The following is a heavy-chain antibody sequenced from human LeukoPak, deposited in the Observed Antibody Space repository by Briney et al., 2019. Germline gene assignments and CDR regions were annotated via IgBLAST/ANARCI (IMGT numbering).Heavy chain of an antibody. CDR2: ISYDGSNK. Sequence: PGGSLRLSCAASGFTFSSYAMHCVRQAPGKWLEWVAVISYDGSNKYYADSVKGRFTISRDNSKNTLYLQMNSLRAEDTAVYYCARGEVQYCSGGSCYSLGFYYYYYGMDVWGQGTTVTVSS. V-gene: IGHV3-30-3*01. J-gene: IGHJ6*02. CDR3: ARGEVQYCSGGSCYSLGFYYYYYGMDV. CDR1: GFTFSSYA. D-gene: IGHD2-15*01.